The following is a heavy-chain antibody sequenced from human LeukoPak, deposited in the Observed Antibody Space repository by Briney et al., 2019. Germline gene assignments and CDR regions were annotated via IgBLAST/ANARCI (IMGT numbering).Heavy chain of an antibody. CDR3: ARVERGYESSGYYYIHFDY. V-gene: IGHV4-59*01. CDR1: GGSISSYY. D-gene: IGHD3-22*01. Sequence: PSETLSLTCTVSGGSISSYYWSWIRQPPGKGLEWIGYIYYSGSTNYNPSLKSRVTISVDTSKNQFSLKLSSVTAADTAVYYCARVERGYESSGYYYIHFDYWGQGTLVTVSS. J-gene: IGHJ4*02. CDR2: IYYSGST.